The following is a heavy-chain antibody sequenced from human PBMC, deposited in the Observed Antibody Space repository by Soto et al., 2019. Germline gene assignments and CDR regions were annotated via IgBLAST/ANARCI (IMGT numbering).Heavy chain of an antibody. Sequence: GASVKVSCKASGYTFTGYYMHWVRQAPGQGLEWMGWINPNSGGTNYAQKFQGWVNMTRDTSISTAYMELSRLRSDDTAVYYCAIWIGPDDYYYYGMDVWGQGTTVTVSS. CDR3: AIWIGPDDYYYYGMDV. CDR2: INPNSGGT. J-gene: IGHJ6*02. V-gene: IGHV1-2*04. D-gene: IGHD2-2*03. CDR1: GYTFTGYY.